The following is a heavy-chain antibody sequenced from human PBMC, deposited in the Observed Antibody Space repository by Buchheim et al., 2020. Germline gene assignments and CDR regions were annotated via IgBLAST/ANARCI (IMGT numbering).Heavy chain of an antibody. Sequence: QVQLQESGPGLVKPSETLSLTCTVSGGSISTYFWTWIRQPPGKGLEWIGYIYYSGITKYNPSLKSRVTISEDTSKNQFFLKLSSVTVADTAVYYCARSDSGHDLDYWGQGTL. J-gene: IGHJ4*02. CDR2: IYYSGIT. V-gene: IGHV4-59*01. CDR3: ARSDSGHDLDY. D-gene: IGHD5-12*01. CDR1: GGSISTYF.